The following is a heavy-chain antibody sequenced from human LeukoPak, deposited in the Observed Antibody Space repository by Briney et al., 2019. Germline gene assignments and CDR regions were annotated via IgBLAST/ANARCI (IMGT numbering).Heavy chain of an antibody. CDR2: INPSGRI. D-gene: IGHD3-22*01. V-gene: IGHV4-34*01. J-gene: IGHJ6*03. CDR3: ARGRQEVSMIVVVMTGVSYYLDV. CDR1: GGSFSGYY. Sequence: SETLSLTCAVYGGSFSGYYWTWIRQAPGKGLEWIGEINPSGRISYNPSLKSRLTISVDASKNQFSLNLRSLTAADTAVYYCARGRQEVSMIVVVMTGVSYYLDVWVKGTMVTVS.